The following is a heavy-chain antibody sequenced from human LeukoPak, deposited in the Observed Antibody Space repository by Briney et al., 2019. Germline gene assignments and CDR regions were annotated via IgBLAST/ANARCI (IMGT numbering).Heavy chain of an antibody. CDR2: VNWNGGNT. D-gene: IGHD6-13*01. CDR1: GFTFDDDD. J-gene: IGHJ3*02. Sequence: GGSLRLSCAASGFTFDDDDMSWVRQIPGKGLEWVSSVNWNGGNTGYADSVKGRFTISRDNAKNSLYLQMNSLRVEDTALYYCAKDLEYSSSWPDVFDIWGQGTMVTVSS. CDR3: AKDLEYSSSWPDVFDI. V-gene: IGHV3-20*04.